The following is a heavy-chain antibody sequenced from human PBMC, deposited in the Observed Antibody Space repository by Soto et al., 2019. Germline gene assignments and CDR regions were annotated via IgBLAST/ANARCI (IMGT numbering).Heavy chain of an antibody. CDR1: GFSFSTYS. V-gene: IGHV3-21*01. J-gene: IGHJ3*02. Sequence: EVQLVESGGGQVKPGGSLRLSCAASGFSFSTYSMNWVRQAPGKGLEWVSSIHSSSRYIYYADSVKGRFTNSRDNAKNSLFLQMSSLRAEDTAVYYCARGSQNFWMREDAFDIWGQGTMVSVSS. D-gene: IGHD3-3*01. CDR3: ARGSQNFWMREDAFDI. CDR2: IHSSSRYI.